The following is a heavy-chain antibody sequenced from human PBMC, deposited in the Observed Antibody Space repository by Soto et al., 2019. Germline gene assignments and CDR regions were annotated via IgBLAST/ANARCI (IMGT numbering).Heavy chain of an antibody. J-gene: IGHJ4*02. D-gene: IGHD3-9*01. Sequence: PSETLSLTCTVSGGSISSYYWSWIRQTPGKGLEWMGYIFYRGNTYYNPSLESRLTMSVDTSRTQFSLKLASVTAADTAIYYCARASPESFDYYSFDSWGQGILVTV. CDR1: GGSISSYY. V-gene: IGHV4-59*01. CDR2: IFYRGNT. CDR3: ARASPESFDYYSFDS.